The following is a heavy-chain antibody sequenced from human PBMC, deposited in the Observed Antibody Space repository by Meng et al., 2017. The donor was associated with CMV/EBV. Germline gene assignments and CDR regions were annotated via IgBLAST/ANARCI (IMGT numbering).Heavy chain of an antibody. CDR1: GFNVSNKY. D-gene: IGHD1-7*01. CDR3: ARDGNYHGV. CDR2: IYSEGTT. V-gene: IGHV3-53*01. J-gene: IGHJ4*02. Sequence: ELQAVGSGGGLVQPGGSLRLSCAASGFNVSNKYMRWFRQAPGKGLEWVSLIYSEGTTDYADSVKGRFTISRDNSKNTLYLQMNSLRAEDTAVYYCARDGNYHGVWGQGTLVTVSS.